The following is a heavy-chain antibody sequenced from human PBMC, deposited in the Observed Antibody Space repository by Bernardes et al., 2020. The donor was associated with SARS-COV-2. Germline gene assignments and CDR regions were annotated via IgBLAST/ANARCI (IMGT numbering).Heavy chain of an antibody. V-gene: IGHV1-24*01. CDR3: ATGFNVYGDYVAVYYYYGMDV. J-gene: IGHJ6*02. D-gene: IGHD4-17*01. CDR2: FDPEDGET. CDR1: GYTLTELS. Sequence: ASVKVSCKVSGYTLTELSMHWVRQAPGKGLEWMGGFDPEDGETIYAQKFQGRVTMTEDTSTDTAYMELSSLRSEDTAVYYCATGFNVYGDYVAVYYYYGMDVWRQRTTITGSS.